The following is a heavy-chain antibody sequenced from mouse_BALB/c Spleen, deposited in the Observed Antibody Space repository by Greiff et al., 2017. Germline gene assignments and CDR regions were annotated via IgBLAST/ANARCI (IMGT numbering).Heavy chain of an antibody. V-gene: IGHV3-2*02. D-gene: IGHD1-1*01. CDR1: GYSITSDYA. CDR2: ISYSGST. J-gene: IGHJ4*01. Sequence: EVKLVESGPGLVKPSQSLSLTCTVTGYSITSDYAWNWIRQFPGNKLEWMGYISYSGSTSYNPSLKSRISITRDTSKNQFFLQLNSVTTEDTATYYCARDGSTPYAMDYWGQGTSVTVSS. CDR3: ARDGSTPYAMDY.